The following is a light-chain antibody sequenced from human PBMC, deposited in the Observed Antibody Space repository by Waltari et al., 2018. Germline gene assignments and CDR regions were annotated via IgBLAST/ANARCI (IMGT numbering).Light chain of an antibody. CDR2: QNS. Sequence: SYELTQPPSVSVSPGQTATITCSADKLGDKYACWYQQKPGQSPVLVIYQNSKRPSGIPERFSGSNSGNTATLTISGAQAMDEADYYCQAWDSSTAWVFGTGTKVTVL. CDR3: QAWDSSTAWV. J-gene: IGLJ1*01. CDR1: KLGDKY. V-gene: IGLV3-1*01.